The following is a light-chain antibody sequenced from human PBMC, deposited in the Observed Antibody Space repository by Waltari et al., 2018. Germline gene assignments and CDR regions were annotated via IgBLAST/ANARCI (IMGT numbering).Light chain of an antibody. V-gene: IGLV3-21*02. CDR2: DDS. Sequence: SYVLTQAPSVSVAPGQTARITCEGTNIGSRSVHWYQQRSGQAPVLVVYDDSDRPSGIPERFSGSNSGNTATLTISRVEAGDEADYYCQVWDGNSDHWVFGGGTKLTVL. CDR3: QVWDGNSDHWV. CDR1: NIGSRS. J-gene: IGLJ3*02.